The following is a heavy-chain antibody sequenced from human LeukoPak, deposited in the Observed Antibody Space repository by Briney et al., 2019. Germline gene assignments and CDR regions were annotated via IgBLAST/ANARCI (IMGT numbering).Heavy chain of an antibody. CDR1: GFTFSSYS. Sequence: GGSLRLSCAASGFTFSSYSMNWVRQAPGKGLEWVSSISSSSYIYYADSVKGRFTISRDNAKNSLYLQMNSLRAEDTAVYYCVRLANNGLYSEYLQHWGQGTLVTVSS. D-gene: IGHD6-19*01. CDR3: VRLANNGLYSEYLQH. V-gene: IGHV3-21*01. J-gene: IGHJ1*01. CDR2: ISSSSYI.